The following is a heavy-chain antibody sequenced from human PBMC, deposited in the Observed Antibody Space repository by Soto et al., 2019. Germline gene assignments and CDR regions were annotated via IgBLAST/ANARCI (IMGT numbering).Heavy chain of an antibody. D-gene: IGHD4-17*01. CDR3: ARDGTTETTNYHYAMDV. V-gene: IGHV3-48*03. CDR2: IHSGGSRI. Sequence: EVQLVESGGGLVQPGGSLILSCAASGFTFNTYHMNWVRQAPGKGLEWVSYIHSGGSRIYYADPVKGRFTISRDNSKNSLFLQMNSLRAEDTAVYYCARDGTTETTNYHYAMDVWGQGTTVTVSS. CDR1: GFTFNTYH. J-gene: IGHJ6*02.